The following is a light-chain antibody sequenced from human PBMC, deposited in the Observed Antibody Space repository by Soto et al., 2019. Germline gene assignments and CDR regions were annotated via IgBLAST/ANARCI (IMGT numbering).Light chain of an antibody. Sequence: EIVMTQSPATLSVSPGERVTLSCRASQCVSSDLAWYLQKPGQAPSLLVYGASTRATGMPARFSGSGSGTEFTLTISSLQSEDFAVYYCQQYNNWPHTFGQGTKLEIK. V-gene: IGKV3-15*01. J-gene: IGKJ2*01. CDR3: QQYNNWPHT. CDR2: GAS. CDR1: QCVSSD.